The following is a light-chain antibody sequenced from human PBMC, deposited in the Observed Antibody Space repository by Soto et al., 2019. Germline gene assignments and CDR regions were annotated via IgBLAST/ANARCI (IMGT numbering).Light chain of an antibody. Sequence: QSALTQPASVSGSPGQSITISCTGTINDVGSYNYVSWYQHHPGKAPKLIIYEVSNRPSGVSNRFSGSKSGDTASLTISGLQAEYEADYHCTSYRSSTTLVFGTGTKLTVL. J-gene: IGLJ1*01. V-gene: IGLV2-14*01. CDR1: INDVGSYNY. CDR3: TSYRSSTTLV. CDR2: EVS.